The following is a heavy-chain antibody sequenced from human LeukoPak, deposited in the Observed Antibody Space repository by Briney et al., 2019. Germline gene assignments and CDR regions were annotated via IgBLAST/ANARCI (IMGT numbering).Heavy chain of an antibody. CDR1: GYTFTSYY. J-gene: IGHJ3*02. V-gene: IGHV1-46*01. CDR3: ARDCCTIFGVVIKTDAFDI. Sequence: ASVKVSCKASGYTFTSYYMHWVRQAPGQGLEWMGIINPSGGSTSYAQKFQGRVTVTRDMSTSTVYMELSSLRSEDTAVYYCARDCCTIFGVVIKTDAFDIWGQGTMVTVSS. CDR2: INPSGGST. D-gene: IGHD3-3*01.